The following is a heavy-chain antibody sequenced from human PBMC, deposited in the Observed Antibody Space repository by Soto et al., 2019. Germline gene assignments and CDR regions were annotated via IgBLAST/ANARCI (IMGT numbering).Heavy chain of an antibody. J-gene: IGHJ4*02. CDR2: ISGGGDTT. CDR1: GFTFNNYA. V-gene: IGHV3-23*01. CDR3: AKGRGGSGSLTPRVDF. Sequence: EVQLLESGGGLVQPGGSLRLSCAAYGFTFNNYAMTWFRQAPGKGLEWVSAISGGGDTTSYADSVKGRFTVSRDGSKNTLYLQMSSLRAEDTALYYCAKGRGGSGSLTPRVDFWGQGTLVTVSS. D-gene: IGHD3-10*01.